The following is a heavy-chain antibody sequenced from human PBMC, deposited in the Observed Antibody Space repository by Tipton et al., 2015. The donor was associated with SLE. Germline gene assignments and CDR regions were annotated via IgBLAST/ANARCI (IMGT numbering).Heavy chain of an antibody. CDR1: GGSIGSSRHF. Sequence: TLSLTCTLSGGSIGSSRHFWGWIRQPPGKGLEWIGVLYYCGNTYYTPSLKSPVTLSIDTSKNQFSLPMRSVTAADTAVYFCARVYCSDVVCYGFGFFDYWGQGNLDTVSS. CDR3: ARVYCSDVVCYGFGFFDY. V-gene: IGHV4-39*07. D-gene: IGHD2-8*01. J-gene: IGHJ4*02. CDR2: LYYCGNT.